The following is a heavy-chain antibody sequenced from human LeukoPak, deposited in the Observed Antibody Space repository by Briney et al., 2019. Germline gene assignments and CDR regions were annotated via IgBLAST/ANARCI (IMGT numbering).Heavy chain of an antibody. CDR2: IYGGGST. CDR1: GFTDSKEY. V-gene: IGHV3-53*01. CDR3: TRLLPSSHHFFDS. J-gene: IGHJ4*02. Sequence: GGSLRLSCAVSGFTDSKEYMSWVRQAPGKGGEWVSVIYGGGSTYYGHSASGRFTTSRDISENTLYLQMDSPSAEDRAVYYCTRLLPSSHHFFDSCGQGTLVTVSA.